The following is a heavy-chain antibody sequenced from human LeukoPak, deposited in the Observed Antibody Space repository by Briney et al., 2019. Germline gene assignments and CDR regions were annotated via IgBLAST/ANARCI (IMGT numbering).Heavy chain of an antibody. J-gene: IGHJ6*03. CDR2: VHSSGST. V-gene: IGHV4-4*07. CDR1: GDSTNNYY. Sequence: SETLSLTCSVSGDSTNNYYWIWIRQPAGKGLEWIGRVHSSGSTTYNSALRGRITMSLDTSKNQFSLKLNSVTAADTAVYFCARANSCTDGVCYAQGLGYYYMDVWGRGTAVTVSS. D-gene: IGHD2-8*01. CDR3: ARANSCTDGVCYAQGLGYYYMDV.